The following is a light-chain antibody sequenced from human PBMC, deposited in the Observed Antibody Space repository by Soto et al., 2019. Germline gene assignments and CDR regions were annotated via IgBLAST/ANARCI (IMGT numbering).Light chain of an antibody. J-gene: IGKJ1*01. CDR3: QQYINWPQT. Sequence: EIVMTQSPDTLSVSPGERATLSCRASQSVSNFLAWYQQKPGQAPRLVIYGASTRATGIPARLSGSGSGTEFTLTISSLQSEDFAVYYCQQYINWPQTFGQGTRVEI. V-gene: IGKV3-15*01. CDR1: QSVSNF. CDR2: GAS.